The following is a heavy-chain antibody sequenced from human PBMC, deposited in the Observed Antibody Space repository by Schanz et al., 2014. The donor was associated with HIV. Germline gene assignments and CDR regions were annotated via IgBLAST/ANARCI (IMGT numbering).Heavy chain of an antibody. CDR1: GFTFRSYA. J-gene: IGHJ4*02. V-gene: IGHV3-23*01. D-gene: IGHD3-9*01. Sequence: EVQLLESGGGLVQPGGSLRLTCAASGFTFRSYAMTWVRQAPGKGLEWLSTLSGSGDRTYYADSVKGRVTISRDNSKNTLYLQMNSLRVEDTAVYYCAKADEIRHFDWYHPPFDSWGQGTLVTVSS. CDR2: LSGSGDRT. CDR3: AKADEIRHFDWYHPPFDS.